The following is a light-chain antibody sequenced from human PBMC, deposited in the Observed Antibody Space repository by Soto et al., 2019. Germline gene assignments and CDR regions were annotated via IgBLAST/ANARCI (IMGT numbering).Light chain of an antibody. CDR1: QSVSSN. CDR3: QQYTDWPGGT. J-gene: IGKJ2*01. Sequence: EIVMTQSPATLSVSPGGGATLSCRASQSVSSNLAWFQQKPGQAPRLLIYGASTRATGVPARFTGSGSGTVFTLTISSLQSEDCAVYYCQQYTDWPGGTYGQGTKLDI. CDR2: GAS. V-gene: IGKV3-15*01.